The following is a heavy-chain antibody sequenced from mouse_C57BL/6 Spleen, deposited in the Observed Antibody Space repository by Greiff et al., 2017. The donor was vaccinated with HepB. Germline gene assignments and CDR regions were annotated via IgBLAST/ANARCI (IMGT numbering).Heavy chain of an antibody. CDR2: ISDGGSYT. CDR1: GFTFSSYA. Sequence: EVKLVESGGGLVKPGGSLKLSCAASGFTFSSYAMSWVHQTPEKRLEWVATISDGGSYTYYPDNVKGRFTISRDNAKNNLYLQMSHLKSEDTAMYYCAREAVVEEGYAMDYWGQGTSVTVSS. J-gene: IGHJ4*01. D-gene: IGHD1-1*01. CDR3: AREAVVEEGYAMDY. V-gene: IGHV5-4*01.